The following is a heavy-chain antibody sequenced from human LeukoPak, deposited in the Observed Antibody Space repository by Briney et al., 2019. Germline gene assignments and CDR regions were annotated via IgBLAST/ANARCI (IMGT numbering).Heavy chain of an antibody. J-gene: IGHJ3*02. Sequence: GGSLRLSCVASGFNFPDFDMHWVRQAPGKGLEWVAFVRYDGSDTYYAGSVRGRFTVSRDNSKNTVFLQMHNVRVDDTALYYCAKRDDHGVNRMLAFNTWGHGTMVIVSS. CDR1: GFNFPDFD. CDR3: AKRDDHGVNRMLAFNT. CDR2: VRYDGSDT. D-gene: IGHD4-23*01. V-gene: IGHV3-30*02.